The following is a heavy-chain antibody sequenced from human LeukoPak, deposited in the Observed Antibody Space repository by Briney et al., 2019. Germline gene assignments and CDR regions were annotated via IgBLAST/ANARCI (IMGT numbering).Heavy chain of an antibody. CDR3: AKDLTRERPPIREEYYFDY. Sequence: GGSLRLSCAASGFTFSSYGMHWVRQAPGKGLEWVAFIRYDGSNKYYADSVKGRFTISRDNSKNTLYLQMNSLRAENTAVYYCAKDLTRERPPIREEYYFDYWGQGTLVTVSS. J-gene: IGHJ4*02. V-gene: IGHV3-30*02. CDR1: GFTFSSYG. D-gene: IGHD3-9*01. CDR2: IRYDGSNK.